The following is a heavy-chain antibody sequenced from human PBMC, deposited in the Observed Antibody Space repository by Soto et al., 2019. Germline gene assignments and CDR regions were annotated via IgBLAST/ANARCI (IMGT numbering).Heavy chain of an antibody. CDR1: GFTFSSYS. V-gene: IGHV3-48*01. J-gene: IGHJ4*02. Sequence: VQLVEAGGGLVQPGASLRRSCAASGFTFSSYSMKWVRQAPGKGLEWVSYISSSSSTIYYADSVKGRFTISRDNAKNSLYLQMNSLRAEDTAVYYCARHLEGWGQGTLVTVSS. CDR3: ARHLEG. CDR2: ISSSSSTI.